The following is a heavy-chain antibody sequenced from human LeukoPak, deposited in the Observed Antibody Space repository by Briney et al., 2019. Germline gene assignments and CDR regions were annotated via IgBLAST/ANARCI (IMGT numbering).Heavy chain of an antibody. V-gene: IGHV3-74*01. CDR1: GFTFSNYW. J-gene: IGHJ4*02. Sequence: GGSLRLTCAASGFTFSNYWMLWVRQAPGKGLVWVSRINSDGSSTIYADSVEGRFTISRDNAKSTLYLEINSLRVEDTAVYYCARGPSYTSSWFGLDYWGQGTRVTVSS. CDR2: INSDGSST. D-gene: IGHD6-13*01. CDR3: ARGPSYTSSWFGLDY.